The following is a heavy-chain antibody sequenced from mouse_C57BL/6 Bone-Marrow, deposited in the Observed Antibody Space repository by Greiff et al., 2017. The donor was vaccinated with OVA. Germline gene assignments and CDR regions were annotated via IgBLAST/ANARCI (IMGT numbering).Heavy chain of an antibody. D-gene: IGHD1-1*01. CDR1: GYTFTSYG. CDR2: IYPRSGNT. CDR3: AGRYYGSRAWFAY. V-gene: IGHV1-81*01. Sequence: VQLQQSGAELARPGASVTLSCKASGYTFTSYGISWVKQRTGQGLEWIGEIYPRSGNTYYNEKFKGKATLTVDKSSSTAYMELRSLTSADSAVYVCAGRYYGSRAWFAYWGQGTLVTVSA. J-gene: IGHJ3*01.